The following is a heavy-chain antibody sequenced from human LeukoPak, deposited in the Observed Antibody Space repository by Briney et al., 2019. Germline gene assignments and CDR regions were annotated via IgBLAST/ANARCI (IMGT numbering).Heavy chain of an antibody. Sequence: PSQTLSLTCTVSGGSISSGSYYWSWIRQPAGKGLEWIGRIYTSGSTNYNPSLKSRVTISVDTSKNQFSLKLSSVTAADTAVYYCASNAGYYVDYTSYYYMDVWGKGTTVTVSS. V-gene: IGHV4-61*02. CDR3: ASNAGYYVDYTSYYYMDV. CDR1: GGSISSGSYY. J-gene: IGHJ6*03. CDR2: IYTSGST. D-gene: IGHD3-10*02.